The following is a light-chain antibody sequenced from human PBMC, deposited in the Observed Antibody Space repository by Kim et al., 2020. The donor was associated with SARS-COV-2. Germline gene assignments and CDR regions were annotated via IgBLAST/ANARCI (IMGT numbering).Light chain of an antibody. J-gene: IGLJ2*01. CDR1: SLRSYY. CDR2: GKN. V-gene: IGLV3-19*01. CDR3: NSRGSNDKVL. Sequence: SSELTQDPAVSVALGQTVRITCHGDSLRSYYATWYQQKPGQAPIVVIYGKNNRPSGIPDRFSGSSSGDTTSLTITGTQAGDEADYYCNSRGSNDKVLFGG.